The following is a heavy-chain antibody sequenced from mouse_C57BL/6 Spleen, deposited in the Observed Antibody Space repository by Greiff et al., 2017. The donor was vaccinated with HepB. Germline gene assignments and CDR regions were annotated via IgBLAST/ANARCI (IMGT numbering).Heavy chain of an antibody. D-gene: IGHD3-2*02. V-gene: IGHV1-76*01. CDR1: GYTFTDYY. CDR2: IYPGSGNT. J-gene: IGHJ3*01. CDR3: ARRAAQAPWFAY. Sequence: QVQLQQSGAELVRPGASVKLSCKASGYTFTDYYINWVKQRPGQGLEWIARIYPGSGNTYYNEKFKGKATLTAEKSSSTAYMQLSSLTSEDSAVYFCARRAAQAPWFAYWGQGTLVTVSA.